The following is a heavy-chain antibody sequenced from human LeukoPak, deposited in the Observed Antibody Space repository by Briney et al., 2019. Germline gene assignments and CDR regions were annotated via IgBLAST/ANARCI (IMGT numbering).Heavy chain of an antibody. CDR1: GYTFTSYD. J-gene: IGHJ4*02. D-gene: IGHD1-26*01. CDR2: MNPNTGNT. CDR3: ARVGYSGSYGYFDY. V-gene: IGHV1-8*01. Sequence: ASVKVSCKASGYTFTSYDINWVRQATGQGLEWMGWMNPNTGNTGYAQKLQGRVTMTTDTSTSTAYMELRSLRSDDTAVYYCARVGYSGSYGYFDYWGQGTLVTVSS.